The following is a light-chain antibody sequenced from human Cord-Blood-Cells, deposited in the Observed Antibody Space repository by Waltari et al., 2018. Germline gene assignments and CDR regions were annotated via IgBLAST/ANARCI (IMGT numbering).Light chain of an antibody. CDR2: WAA. CDR3: QQYYSTPYS. CDR1: QSVLYSSNNKNY. V-gene: IGKV4-1*01. J-gene: IGKJ2*03. Sequence: DIVMTLSPDSMAVSLGERATIQCKSSQSVLYSSNNKNYLAWYQQKPGQPPKLLIYWAATRESGVPDRFSGSGSGTDFTLTISSLQAEDVAVYYCQQYYSTPYSFGQGTKLEIK.